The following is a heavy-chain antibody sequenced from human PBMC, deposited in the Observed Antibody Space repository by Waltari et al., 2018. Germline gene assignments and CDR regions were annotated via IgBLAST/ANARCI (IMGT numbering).Heavy chain of an antibody. CDR3: ARQPPTTVPTPRSPFDT. CDR1: GGSITTRIYH. J-gene: IGHJ3*02. CDR2: IHISGST. V-gene: IGHV4-39*07. D-gene: IGHD4-17*01. Sequence: QPQLQESGPGLEKPSETLSLPCTVSGGSITTRIYHWPWIRQPPGKGLEWIGSIHISGSTYYNPSLRSRVTMSVDTSNNQFSLKLTSVTAADTAVYYCARQPPTTVPTPRSPFDTWGQGTMVSVSS.